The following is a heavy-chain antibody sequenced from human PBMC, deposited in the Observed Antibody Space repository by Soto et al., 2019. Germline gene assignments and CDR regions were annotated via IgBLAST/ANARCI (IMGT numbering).Heavy chain of an antibody. D-gene: IGHD4-17*01. Sequence: LSLPCTVSGGSISSSSYYWGWIRQPPGKGLEWIGSIYYSGSTYYNPSLKSRVTISVDTSKNQFSLKLSSVTAADTAVYYCARVDYDVSYNWFDPWGQGTLVTVSS. V-gene: IGHV4-39*01. CDR3: ARVDYDVSYNWFDP. J-gene: IGHJ5*02. CDR1: GGSISSSSYY. CDR2: IYYSGST.